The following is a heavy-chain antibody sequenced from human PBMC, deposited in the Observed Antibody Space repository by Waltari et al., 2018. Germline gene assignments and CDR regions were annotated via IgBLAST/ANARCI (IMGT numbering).Heavy chain of an antibody. CDR2: IIPLLRTT. Sequence: QVQLVQSGAEVKKPGSSVKVSCKASGGTFSSYAISWVRQAPGQGLEWRGWIIPLLRTTNYAQKFQGRFTITTYESTSTAYMEMSSLRSEDTAVYYCARDCCGYSYGWDYYGMDVWGQGTTVTVSS. V-gene: IGHV1-69*05. J-gene: IGHJ6*02. CDR1: GGTFSSYA. D-gene: IGHD5-18*01. CDR3: ARDCCGYSYGWDYYGMDV.